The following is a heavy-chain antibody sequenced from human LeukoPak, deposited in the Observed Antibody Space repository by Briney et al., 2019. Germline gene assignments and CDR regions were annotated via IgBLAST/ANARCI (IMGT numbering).Heavy chain of an antibody. Sequence: GRSLRLSCAASGFTFSSYAMHWVRQAPGKGLEWVAVISYDGSNKYYADSVKGRFTISRDNSKNTLYLQMNSLRAEDTAVYYCAQKDCGGDCSPSFDYYYYMDVWGKGTTVTVSS. CDR2: ISYDGSNK. CDR3: AQKDCGGDCSPSFDYYYYMDV. D-gene: IGHD2-21*01. V-gene: IGHV3-30-3*01. CDR1: GFTFSSYA. J-gene: IGHJ6*03.